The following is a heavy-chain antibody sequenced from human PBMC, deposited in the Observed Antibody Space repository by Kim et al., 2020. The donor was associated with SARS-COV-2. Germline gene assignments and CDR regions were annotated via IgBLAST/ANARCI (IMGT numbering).Heavy chain of an antibody. D-gene: IGHD6-6*01. CDR3: TREKYSSREYYYYYYMDV. J-gene: IGHJ6*03. CDR1: GFTFGDYA. CDR2: IRSKAYGGTT. Sequence: GGSLRLSCTASGFTFGDYAMSWVRQAPGKGLEWVGFIRSKAYGGTTEYAASVKGRFTISRDDSKTIAYLQMNSLKTEDTAVYYCTREKYSSREYYYYYYMDVWGKGTTVTVSS. V-gene: IGHV3-49*04.